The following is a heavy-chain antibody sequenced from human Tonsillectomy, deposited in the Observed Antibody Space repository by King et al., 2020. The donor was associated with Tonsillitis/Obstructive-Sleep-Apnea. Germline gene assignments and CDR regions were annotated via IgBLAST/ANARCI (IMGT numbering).Heavy chain of an antibody. D-gene: IGHD3-3*01. J-gene: IGHJ4*02. Sequence: VQLVQSGAEVNKPGASVKVSCKASGYTFTTYAMHWVRQAPGQRLEWMGWLNAGNGNTKYAQMFQGRVTLTRDTSASTAYMELSSLRSEDTALYYCAIPWSGYYCFDYWGQGTLVTVSS. CDR3: AIPWSGYYCFDY. V-gene: IGHV1-3*01. CDR2: LNAGNGNT. CDR1: GYTFTTYA.